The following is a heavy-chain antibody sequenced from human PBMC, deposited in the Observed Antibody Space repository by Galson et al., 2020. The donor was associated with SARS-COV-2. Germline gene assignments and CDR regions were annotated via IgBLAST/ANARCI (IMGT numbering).Heavy chain of an antibody. CDR2: ISSDGRSK. CDR1: GFTFSDYA. V-gene: IGHV3-30*04. Sequence: GGSLRLSCAATGFTFSDYAMHWVRQAPGKGLEWVAVISSDGRSKYYADSVKGRFTISRDNSKDTLYLQMHSLRTDETAVFYCARDLPGDDRFCSGPLGYWGQGTLVTVSS. J-gene: IGHJ4*02. D-gene: IGHD2-15*01. CDR3: ARDLPGDDRFCSGPLGY.